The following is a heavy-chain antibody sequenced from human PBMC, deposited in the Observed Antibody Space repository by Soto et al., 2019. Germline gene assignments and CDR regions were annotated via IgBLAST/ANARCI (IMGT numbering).Heavy chain of an antibody. Sequence: GGSLRLSCAASGFTVNSHAISWVRQAPGKGLEWVASISGSGDGTYYGDSVKGRFTISRDSSSSTLYLQMNNLRGEDTAVYFCTKSRRGILMVYGFGGMDVWGQGTTVTVSS. V-gene: IGHV3-23*01. CDR1: GFTVNSHA. J-gene: IGHJ6*02. D-gene: IGHD2-8*01. CDR2: ISGSGDGT. CDR3: TKSRRGILMVYGFGGMDV.